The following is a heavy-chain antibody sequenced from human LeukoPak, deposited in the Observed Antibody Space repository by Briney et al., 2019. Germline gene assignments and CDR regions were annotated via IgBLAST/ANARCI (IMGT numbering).Heavy chain of an antibody. CDR2: INDSGST. CDR1: GGSFSDYY. D-gene: IGHD2-2*01. V-gene: IGHV4-34*01. CDR3: ARGGAGVVVPAAPLSPSIMDV. Sequence: SETLSLTCAVYGGSFSDYYWSWIRQPPGKGLEWIGEINDSGSTNYNPSLKSRVTISVDTSKNQFSLKLSSVPAADTAVYYCARGGAGVVVPAAPLSPSIMDVWGQGTTVTVSS. J-gene: IGHJ6*02.